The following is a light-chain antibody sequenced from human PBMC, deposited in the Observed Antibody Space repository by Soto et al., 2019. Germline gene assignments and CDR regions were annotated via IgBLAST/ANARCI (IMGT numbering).Light chain of an antibody. Sequence: IQLTQSPSVLSSSVRDTVTITVGASQALSNYLAWYQQKPGKAPDLLIYSASTLQSGVPSRFSGSGSETEFSLTIRALQPEDFATYYCQQLSRYPLTFGGGTKVDIK. J-gene: IGKJ4*01. CDR3: QQLSRYPLT. CDR1: QALSNY. CDR2: SAS. V-gene: IGKV1-9*01.